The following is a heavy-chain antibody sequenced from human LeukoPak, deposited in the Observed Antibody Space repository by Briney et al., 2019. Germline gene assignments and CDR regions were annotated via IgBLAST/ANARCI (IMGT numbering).Heavy chain of an antibody. CDR2: IYYRSKWYA. V-gene: IGHV6-1*01. CDR3: ARHYGP. D-gene: IGHD3-16*01. J-gene: IGHJ4*02. CDR1: GDSVSGNRAT. Sequence: SQTLSLTCAISGDSVSGNRATWNWLRQSPSRGLEWLGRIYYRSKWYADYAVSVKGRITINPDTSKNQFSLLLNSVTATDTAVYYCARHYGPWGQGTLVTVSS.